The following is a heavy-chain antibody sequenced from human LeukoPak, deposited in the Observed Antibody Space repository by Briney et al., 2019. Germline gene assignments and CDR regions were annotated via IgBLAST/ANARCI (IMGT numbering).Heavy chain of an antibody. CDR1: GYSFATYW. Sequence: GESLKISCQGSGYSFATYWIAWVRQMPGKGLEWMGIIYPDESNIRYSPSLQGQVTISADKSISTAYLQWSSLKASDTAIYYCARPPSRGYSSSFEYWGQGTLVTVSS. V-gene: IGHV5-51*01. D-gene: IGHD2-2*03. CDR3: ARPPSRGYSSSFEY. CDR2: IYPDESNI. J-gene: IGHJ4*02.